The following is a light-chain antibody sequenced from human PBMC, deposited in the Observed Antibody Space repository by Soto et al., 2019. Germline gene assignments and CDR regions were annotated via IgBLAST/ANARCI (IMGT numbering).Light chain of an antibody. J-gene: IGKJ1*01. CDR2: AAS. Sequence: IQLTQSPSTVSGSVGDSVIITCRASQSISRWVAWYQQKPGEAPKLLIYAASTLYGGVRSRFSGSGSGTEFTLSISSLQPDDFATYYCQQYNSYSFGQGTKVDIK. V-gene: IGKV1-5*01. CDR1: QSISRW. CDR3: QQYNSYS.